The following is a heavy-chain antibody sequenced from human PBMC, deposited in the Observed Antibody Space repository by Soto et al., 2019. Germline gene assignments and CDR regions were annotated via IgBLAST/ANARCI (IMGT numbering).Heavy chain of an antibody. CDR2: VKAGGST. J-gene: IGHJ4*02. CDR1: GGSLTRYY. Sequence: QVQLQQWGAGLLKPSETLSLTCTVNGGSLTRYYWSWIRQPPGKGLEWIGEVKAGGSTNYSPSLRGRVFISAVTSKNHFSLWLNSVTAADTAVYFCSRGQEGIVATHWDQGALVTFSS. D-gene: IGHD5-12*01. CDR3: SRGQEGIVATH. V-gene: IGHV4-34*01.